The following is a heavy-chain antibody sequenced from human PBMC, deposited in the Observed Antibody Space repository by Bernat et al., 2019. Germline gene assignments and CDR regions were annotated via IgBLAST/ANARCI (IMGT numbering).Heavy chain of an antibody. V-gene: IGHV3-23*01. D-gene: IGHD3-3*01. J-gene: IGHJ4*02. Sequence: EVLLLESGGGLLQPGGSLRLSCAASGFTFSSYAMSWVRQAPGKGLEWVSGISDSGGITYYADSVKGRFTVSRDNSKNTLYLQVNSLRAEDTAVYFCAKVDITSFGATDYWGPGTLVTVSS. CDR2: ISDSGGIT. CDR1: GFTFSSYA. CDR3: AKVDITSFGATDY.